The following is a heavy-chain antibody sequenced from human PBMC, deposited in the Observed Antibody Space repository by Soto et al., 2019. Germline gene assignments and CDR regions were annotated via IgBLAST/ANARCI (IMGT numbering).Heavy chain of an antibody. V-gene: IGHV1-18*01. CDR1: GYTFTSYG. CDR2: ISAYNGNT. Sequence: GASVKVSCKASGYTFTSYGISWGRQAPGQGLEGMGWISAYNGNTNYAQKLQGRVTMTTDTSTSTAYMELRSLRSDDTAVHYWARPGYSSGWSAAFDIWGQGTMVTVSS. D-gene: IGHD6-19*01. CDR3: ARPGYSSGWSAAFDI. J-gene: IGHJ3*02.